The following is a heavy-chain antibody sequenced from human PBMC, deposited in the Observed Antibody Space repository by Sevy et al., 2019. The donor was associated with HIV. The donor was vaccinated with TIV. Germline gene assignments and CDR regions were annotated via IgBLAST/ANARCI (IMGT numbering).Heavy chain of an antibody. CDR3: ARVGGKEYFGWLLYYYYYYGMDV. Sequence: GGSLRLSCAASGFTFSSYAMHWVRQAPGKGLEWVAVISYDGSNKYYADSVKGRFTISRDNSKNTLYLQMNSLRAEDTAGYYCARVGGKEYFGWLLYYYYYYGMDVWGQGTTVTVSS. CDR1: GFTFSSYA. D-gene: IGHD3-9*01. V-gene: IGHV3-30-3*01. CDR2: ISYDGSNK. J-gene: IGHJ6*02.